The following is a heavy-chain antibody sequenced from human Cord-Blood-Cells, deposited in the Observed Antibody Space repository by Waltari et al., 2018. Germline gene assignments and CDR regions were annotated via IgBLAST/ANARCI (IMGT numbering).Heavy chain of an antibody. Sequence: QVQLVESGGGVVQPGRSLRLSWAASGFTFSSYAIHWVRQAPGKGLEWVAVISYDGSNKYYADSVKGRFTISRDNSKNTLYLQMNSLRAEDTAVYYCARESKSSSSWNYWGQGTLVTVSS. D-gene: IGHD6-13*01. J-gene: IGHJ4*02. CDR3: ARESKSSSSWNY. CDR1: GFTFSSYA. CDR2: ISYDGSNK. V-gene: IGHV3-30*04.